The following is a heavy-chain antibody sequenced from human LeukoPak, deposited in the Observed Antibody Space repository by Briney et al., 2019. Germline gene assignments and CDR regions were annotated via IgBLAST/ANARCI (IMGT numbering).Heavy chain of an antibody. D-gene: IGHD3-16*01. CDR1: GGSISSSNW. CDR2: IYHSGST. V-gene: IGHV4-4*02. CDR3: ARVGAPYYDYVWGSYLLDN. J-gene: IGHJ4*02. Sequence: SETLSLTCAVSGGSISSSNWWSWVRQPPGKGLEWIGEIYHSGSTNYNPSLKSRVTISVDKSKNQFSLKLSSVTAADTAVYYCARVGAPYYDYVWGSYLLDNWGQGTLVTVSS.